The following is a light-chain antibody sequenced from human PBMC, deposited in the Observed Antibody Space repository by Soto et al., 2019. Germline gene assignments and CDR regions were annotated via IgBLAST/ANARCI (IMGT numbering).Light chain of an antibody. CDR2: GAS. J-gene: IGKJ5*01. V-gene: IGKV3-20*01. Sequence: IVLTQSPGTLSLSPWERATLSCRASQSVSSSYLAWYQQKPGQAPRLLLYGASSRATGIPDRFSGSGSGTDFTLTISRLEPEDFSVYYCQQYGSSPSITFGQGTRLEIK. CDR1: QSVSSSY. CDR3: QQYGSSPSIT.